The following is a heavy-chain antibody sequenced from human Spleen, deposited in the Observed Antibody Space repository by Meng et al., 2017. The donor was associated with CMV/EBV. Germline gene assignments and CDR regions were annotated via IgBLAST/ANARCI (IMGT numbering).Heavy chain of an antibody. V-gene: IGHV3-49*04. J-gene: IGHJ5*02. CDR3: TRAYSSGWYGRFDP. Sequence: GESLKISCTASGFTFGDYAMSWVRQAPGKGLEWVGFIRSKAYGGTTEYAASVKGRFTISRDDSKSIAYLQMNSLKTEDTAVYYCTRAYSSGWYGRFDPWGQGTLVTVSS. CDR1: GFTFGDYA. D-gene: IGHD6-19*01. CDR2: IRSKAYGGTT.